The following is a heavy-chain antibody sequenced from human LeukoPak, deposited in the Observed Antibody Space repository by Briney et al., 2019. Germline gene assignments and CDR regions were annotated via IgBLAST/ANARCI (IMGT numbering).Heavy chain of an antibody. CDR2: IHPNTGGT. CDR3: ARVETYYYDSSGSYDY. V-gene: IGHV1-2*02. Sequence: ASVKVSCKASGYTFIGYYIHWVRQAPGQGLEWMGWIHPNTGGTNYAQNSQGRVTMTRDTSISTAYMELSGLRSDDTAVYYCARVETYYYDSSGSYDYWGQGTLVTVSS. J-gene: IGHJ4*02. D-gene: IGHD3-22*01. CDR1: GYTFIGYY.